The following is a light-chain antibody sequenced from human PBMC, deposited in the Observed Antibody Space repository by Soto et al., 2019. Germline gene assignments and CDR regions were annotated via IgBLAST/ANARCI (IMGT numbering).Light chain of an antibody. CDR3: AAWDDSLNGHVV. CDR1: NSNIESNT. CDR2: SNN. J-gene: IGLJ2*01. V-gene: IGLV1-44*01. Sequence: VLTQPPSASGTPGQRVTISCSGSNSNIESNTVNWYQQLPGTAPKLLIYSNNQRPSGVPDRFSGSKSGTSASLASSGLQSDDEADYYCAAWDDSLNGHVVFGGGTKLTVL.